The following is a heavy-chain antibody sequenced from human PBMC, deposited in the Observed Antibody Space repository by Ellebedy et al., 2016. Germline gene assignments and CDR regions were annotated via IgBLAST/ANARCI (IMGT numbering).Heavy chain of an antibody. Sequence: GESLKISXAASGFTFSSYSMNWVRQAPGKGLEWVSSISSSSSYIYYADSVKGRFTISRDNAKNSLYLQMNSLRAEDTAVYYCARENYYDSSGYYPPPLLDAFDIWGQGTMVTVSS. D-gene: IGHD3-22*01. V-gene: IGHV3-21*01. J-gene: IGHJ3*02. CDR3: ARENYYDSSGYYPPPLLDAFDI. CDR1: GFTFSSYS. CDR2: ISSSSSYI.